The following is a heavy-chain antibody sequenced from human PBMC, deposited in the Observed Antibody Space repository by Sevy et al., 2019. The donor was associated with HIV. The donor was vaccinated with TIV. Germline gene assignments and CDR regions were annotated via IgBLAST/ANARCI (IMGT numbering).Heavy chain of an antibody. CDR2: ISGSGTRT. CDR1: GFSFDSYG. J-gene: IGHJ6*03. D-gene: IGHD3-22*01. CDR3: AEGGGGHYDPDEIAYYFYYYNMDV. Sequence: GSLRLSCAVSGFSFDSYGMTWVRQAPGKGLEWVSAISGSGTRTYYADSVKGRFIISRDNSKNTLDLQMNSLRAEDTAIYYCAEGGGGHYDPDEIAYYFYYYNMDVWGKGTTVTVSS. V-gene: IGHV3-23*01.